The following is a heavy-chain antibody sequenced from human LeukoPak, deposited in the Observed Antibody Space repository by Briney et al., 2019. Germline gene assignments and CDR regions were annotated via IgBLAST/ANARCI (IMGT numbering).Heavy chain of an antibody. J-gene: IGHJ4*02. CDR1: GFTFNYYA. V-gene: IGHV3-23*01. D-gene: IGHD1-7*01. CDR3: AREDDWNYEDY. CDR2: IGGNGDT. Sequence: GGSLRLSCAASGFTFNYYAMTWVRQAPGKGLEWVSAIGGNGDTYYADSVKGRFTISRDNSENTLYLQMNSLRAEDTAIYYCAREDDWNYEDYWGQGTLVTVSS.